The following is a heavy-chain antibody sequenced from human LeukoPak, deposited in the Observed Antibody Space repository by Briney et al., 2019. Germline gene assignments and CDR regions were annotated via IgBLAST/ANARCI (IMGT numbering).Heavy chain of an antibody. V-gene: IGHV1-69*05. J-gene: IGHJ4*02. CDR3: ACREGLYSSSSSTYGFDYFDY. CDR1: GGTFSSYA. D-gene: IGHD6-6*01. CDR2: IIPIFGTA. Sequence: SVKVSCKASGGTFSSYAISWVRQAPGQGLEWMGGIIPIFGTANYAQKFQGRVTITTDESTSTAYMELSSLRSEDTAVYYCACREGLYSSSSSTYGFDYFDYWGQGTLVTVSS.